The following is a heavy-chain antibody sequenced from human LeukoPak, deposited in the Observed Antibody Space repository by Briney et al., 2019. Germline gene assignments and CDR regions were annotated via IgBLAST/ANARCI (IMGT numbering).Heavy chain of an antibody. D-gene: IGHD6-6*01. V-gene: IGHV4-4*07. CDR3: ARDPQLGPFDY. CDR1: GGSISSYY. CDR2: IYTSGRT. Sequence: SETLSLTCTVSGGSISSYYWSWIRQPAGKGLEWIGRIYTSGRTNYNPSLKNRVTMSVDTSKKQFSLKLSSVTAADTAVYYCARDPQLGPFDYWGQGTLVTVSS. J-gene: IGHJ4*02.